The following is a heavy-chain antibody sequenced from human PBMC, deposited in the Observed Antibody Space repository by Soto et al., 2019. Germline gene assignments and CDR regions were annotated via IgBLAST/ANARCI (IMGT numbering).Heavy chain of an antibody. CDR2: ISGSGGST. Sequence: GGSLRLSCVASGFTFSDYAMAWVRQSPGKGLEWVSSISGSGGSTYYADSVKGRFTISRDNSKNTVFLQMSSLRAEDTAVYYCAKDHGMDVWGQGATVTVSS. V-gene: IGHV3-23*01. J-gene: IGHJ6*02. CDR3: AKDHGMDV. CDR1: GFTFSDYA.